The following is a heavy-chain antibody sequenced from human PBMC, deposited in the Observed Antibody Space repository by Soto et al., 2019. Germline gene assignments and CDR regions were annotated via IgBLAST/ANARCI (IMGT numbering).Heavy chain of an antibody. D-gene: IGHD3-22*01. CDR2: INAGNGNT. CDR3: ARDRYYYDSSGYYYASPDAFDI. CDR1: GYTFTSYA. J-gene: IGHJ3*02. V-gene: IGHV1-3*01. Sequence: ASVKVSCKASGYTFTSYARHWVRQAPGQRLEWMGWINAGNGNTKYSQKFQGRVTITRDTSASTAYMELSSLRSEDTAVYYCARDRYYYDSSGYYYASPDAFDIWGQGTMVTVSS.